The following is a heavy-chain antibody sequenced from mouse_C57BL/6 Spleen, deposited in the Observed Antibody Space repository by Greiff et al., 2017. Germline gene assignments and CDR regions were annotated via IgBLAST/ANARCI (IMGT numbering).Heavy chain of an antibody. J-gene: IGHJ1*03. CDR2: IYPGGGDT. CDR3: ARFTTGSSYWYFDV. CDR1: GYAFSSSW. V-gene: IGHV1-82*01. Sequence: QVQLQQSGPELVKPGASVKISCKASGYAFSSSWMNWVKQRPGKGLEWIGRIYPGGGDTNYNGKFKGKATLTADKSSSTAYMQLSSLTSEDSAVYFCARFTTGSSYWYFDVWGTGTTVTVSS. D-gene: IGHD1-1*01.